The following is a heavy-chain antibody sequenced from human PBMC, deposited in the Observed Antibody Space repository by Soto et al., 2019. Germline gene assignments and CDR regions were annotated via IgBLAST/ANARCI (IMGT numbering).Heavy chain of an antibody. D-gene: IGHD4-17*01. J-gene: IGHJ5*02. CDR2: IYYSGST. CDR3: ARSVGNIDYGDTRCDP. Sequence: QVQLQESGPGLVKPSQTLSLTCTVSGGSISSGGYYWRWIRQHPGKDLEWIGYIYYSGSTSYNPSLKSRVTISVDTSKNQSSLQLSSVTSADTAVYYCARSVGNIDYGDTRCDPWCQGTLVTVSS. V-gene: IGHV4-31*03. CDR1: GGSISSGGYY.